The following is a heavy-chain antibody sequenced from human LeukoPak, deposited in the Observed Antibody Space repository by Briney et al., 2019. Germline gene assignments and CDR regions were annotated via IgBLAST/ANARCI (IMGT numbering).Heavy chain of an antibody. D-gene: IGHD7-27*01. CDR3: ASRKLGNDY. CDR2: IYYSGST. Sequence: SETLSLTCTVSGGSISSYYWSWIRQPPGKGLEWIGYIYYSGSTNYNPSLKSRVTISADTSRDQFSLKLISVTAADTAVYYCASRKLGNDYWGQGTLVTVSS. J-gene: IGHJ4*02. V-gene: IGHV4-59*01. CDR1: GGSISSYY.